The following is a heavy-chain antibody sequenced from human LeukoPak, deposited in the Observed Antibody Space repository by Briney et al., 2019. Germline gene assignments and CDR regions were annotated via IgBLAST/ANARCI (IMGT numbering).Heavy chain of an antibody. CDR3: ARSEFEAFDM. CDR1: GFIFSYYS. D-gene: IGHD3-10*01. V-gene: IGHV3-21*01. Sequence: GGSLRLSCAASGFIFSYYSMNWVRQAPGKGLEWVSSINSNSNYMSYADSVKGRFTISRDNAKNSLYLQMTSLRAEDTAVYYCARSEFEAFDMWDRGTMVTVSS. J-gene: IGHJ3*02. CDR2: INSNSNYM.